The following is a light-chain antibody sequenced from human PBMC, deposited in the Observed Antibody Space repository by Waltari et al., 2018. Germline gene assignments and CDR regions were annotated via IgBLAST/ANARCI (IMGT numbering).Light chain of an antibody. CDR1: QSISEY. V-gene: IGKV1-5*03. Sequence: DIQMTQSPSTLSASVGDRVTITCRASQSISEYLAWYQQKPGKAPKLLIYKASSLESGVPSRFNGSGSGTEFTLTISSLQPDDFATYYCQQYNTYSGMFGRGTTVDVK. J-gene: IGKJ1*01. CDR3: QQYNTYSGM. CDR2: KAS.